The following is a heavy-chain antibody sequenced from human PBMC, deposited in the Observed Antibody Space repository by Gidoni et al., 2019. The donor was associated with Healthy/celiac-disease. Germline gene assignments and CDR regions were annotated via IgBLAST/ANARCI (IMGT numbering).Heavy chain of an antibody. V-gene: IGHV1-69*01. Sequence: QVQLVQSGAEVKKPGSSVKVSCKASGGTFSSYAISWVRQAPGQGLEWMGGIIPIFGTANYAQKFQGRVTITADESTSTAYMELSSLRSEDTAVYYCARDRSHYYDSSGYYSEYDYWGQGTLVTVSS. CDR3: ARDRSHYYDSSGYYSEYDY. J-gene: IGHJ4*02. CDR1: GGTFSSYA. D-gene: IGHD3-22*01. CDR2: IIPIFGTA.